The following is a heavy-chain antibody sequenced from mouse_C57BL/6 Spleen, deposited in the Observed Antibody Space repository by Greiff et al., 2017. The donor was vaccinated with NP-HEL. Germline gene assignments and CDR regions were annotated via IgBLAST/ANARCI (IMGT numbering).Heavy chain of an antibody. V-gene: IGHV1-82*01. CDR2: IYPGDGDT. D-gene: IGHD2-2*01. Sequence: VHLVESGPELVKPGASVKISCKASGYAFSSSWMNWVKQRPGKGLEWIGRIYPGDGDTNYNGKFKGKATLTADKSSSTAYMQLSSLTSEDSAVYFCARSGYDEGYAMDYWGQGTSVTVSS. J-gene: IGHJ4*01. CDR3: ARSGYDEGYAMDY. CDR1: GYAFSSSW.